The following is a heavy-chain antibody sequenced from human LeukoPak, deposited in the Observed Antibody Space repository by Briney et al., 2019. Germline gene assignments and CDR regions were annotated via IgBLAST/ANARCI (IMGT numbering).Heavy chain of an antibody. CDR3: ARRVGATSRNWCDP. CDR1: GGSISSSSYY. CDR2: IYYSGST. Sequence: SETLSLTCTVSGGSISSSSYYWGWIRRPPGKGLEWIGSIYYSGSTYYNPSLKSRVTISVDTSKNQFSLKLSSVTAADTAVYYCARRVGATSRNWCDPWGQGTLVTVSS. J-gene: IGHJ5*02. D-gene: IGHD1-26*01. V-gene: IGHV4-39*01.